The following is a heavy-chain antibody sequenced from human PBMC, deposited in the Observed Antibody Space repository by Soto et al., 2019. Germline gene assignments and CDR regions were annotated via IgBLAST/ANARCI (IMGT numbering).Heavy chain of an antibody. CDR2: INPGGST. Sequence: QVQLQQWGAGLLKPSETLSLTCAVSGGSFSGYYWSWIRQPPGKGLEWIGDINPGGSTNYNPSLESRVTISVDTSKNQFSLKMTSVTAADTAVYYCARLRSVPFYYNSSGYQKRFDPWGQGTLVTVST. D-gene: IGHD3-22*01. V-gene: IGHV4-34*01. CDR3: ARLRSVPFYYNSSGYQKRFDP. CDR1: GGSFSGYY. J-gene: IGHJ5*02.